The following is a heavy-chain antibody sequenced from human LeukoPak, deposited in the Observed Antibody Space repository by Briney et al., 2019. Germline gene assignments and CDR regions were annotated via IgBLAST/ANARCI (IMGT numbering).Heavy chain of an antibody. CDR3: ARRRRGSGSQTYNWFDP. J-gene: IGHJ5*02. Sequence: SETLSLTCTVSGGSISSSSYYWGWIRQPPGKGLEWIGSIYYSGSTYYNPSLKSRVTISVDTSKNQFSLKLSSVTAADTAVYYCARRRRGSGSQTYNWFDPWGQGTLVTVSS. D-gene: IGHD3-10*01. CDR1: GGSISSSSYY. CDR2: IYYSGST. V-gene: IGHV4-39*01.